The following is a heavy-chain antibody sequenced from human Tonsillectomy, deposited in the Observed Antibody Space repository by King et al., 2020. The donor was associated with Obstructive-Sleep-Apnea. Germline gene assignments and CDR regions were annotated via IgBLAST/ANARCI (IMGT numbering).Heavy chain of an antibody. CDR3: ARDSCGGDCYPFGDAFYI. V-gene: IGHV4-31*03. Sequence: VQLQESGPGLVKPSQTLSRTCNISGGSITSGSHYWSWIRHHPGKGLEWVGYIYSSGVTYYNPSLKIRVTISLDTSKKQFSLKLTYVTAADTAVYYCARDSCGGDCYPFGDAFYIWGQGTMVTVSS. CDR1: GGSITSGSHY. D-gene: IGHD2-21*02. J-gene: IGHJ3*02. CDR2: IYSSGVT.